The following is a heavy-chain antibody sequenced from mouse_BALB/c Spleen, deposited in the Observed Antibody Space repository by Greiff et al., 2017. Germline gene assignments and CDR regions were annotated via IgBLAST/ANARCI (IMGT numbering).Heavy chain of an antibody. CDR2: INPSNGRT. J-gene: IGHJ4*01. CDR3: ARDGNGYAMDY. D-gene: IGHD2-1*01. V-gene: IGHV1S81*02. Sequence: VQLQQPGAELVKPGASVKLSCKASGYTFTSYWMHWVKQRPGQGLEWIGEINPSNGRTNYNEKFKSKATLTVDKSSSTAYMQLSSLTSEDSAVYYCARDGNGYAMDYWGQGTSVTVSS. CDR1: GYTFTSYW.